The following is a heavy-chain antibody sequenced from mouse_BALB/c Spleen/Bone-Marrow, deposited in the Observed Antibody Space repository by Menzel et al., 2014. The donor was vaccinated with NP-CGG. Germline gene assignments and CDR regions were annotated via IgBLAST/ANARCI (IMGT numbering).Heavy chain of an antibody. J-gene: IGHJ3*01. CDR3: ARHANWDWFAY. D-gene: IGHD4-1*01. CDR1: GFTFSSYT. Sequence: EVKLVESGGGLVQPGGSLKLSCAASGFTFSSYTMSWVRQTPEKRLEWVAYISNGGGSTYYPDTVKGRFTISRDNAKNTLYLQMSSLRSEDTALYYCARHANWDWFAYWGQGTLVTVSA. V-gene: IGHV5-12-2*01. CDR2: ISNGGGST.